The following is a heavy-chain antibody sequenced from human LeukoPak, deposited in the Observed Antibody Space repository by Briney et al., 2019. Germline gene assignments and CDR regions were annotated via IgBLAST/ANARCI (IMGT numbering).Heavy chain of an antibody. J-gene: IGHJ4*02. Sequence: GGSLRLSYAASGFTFDDYAMHWVRHAPGKGLEWVSGISWNSGSIGYADSVKGRFTISRDNAKNSLYLQMSSLRAEDTAVYYCARNADYDILTGYYRNWGQGTLVTVSS. CDR3: ARNADYDILTGYYRN. CDR2: ISWNSGSI. D-gene: IGHD3-9*01. CDR1: GFTFDDYA. V-gene: IGHV3-9*01.